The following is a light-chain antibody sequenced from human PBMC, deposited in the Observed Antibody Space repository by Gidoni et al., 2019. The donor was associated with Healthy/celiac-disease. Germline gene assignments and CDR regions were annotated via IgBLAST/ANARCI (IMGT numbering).Light chain of an antibody. V-gene: IGKV1-5*03. Sequence: DIQMTQSPSTLSASVGDRVTITCRASQSISSWLAWYQQKPGKAPKLLIYKASSLESGVPSRFSGSGSGTDFTLTISSLQPDYFATYYCQQYSSYSRTFGQGTKLEIK. J-gene: IGKJ1*01. CDR1: QSISSW. CDR2: KAS. CDR3: QQYSSYSRT.